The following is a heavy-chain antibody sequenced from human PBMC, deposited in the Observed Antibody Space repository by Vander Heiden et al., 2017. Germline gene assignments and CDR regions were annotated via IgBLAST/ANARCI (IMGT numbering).Heavy chain of an antibody. J-gene: IGHJ4*02. D-gene: IGHD3-10*01. Sequence: QVQLEQSGAEVKKPGSSVKVPCKASGGTFNNYAITWVRQAPGQGLEWMGGIITMFGTANYAQKFQGRVTITADESTSTAYLELSSLRYEDTAVYYCARDQSSHGSGTYYNSYYFDYWGQGTLVTVSS. CDR2: IITMFGTA. V-gene: IGHV1-69*01. CDR3: ARDQSSHGSGTYYNSYYFDY. CDR1: GGTFNNYA.